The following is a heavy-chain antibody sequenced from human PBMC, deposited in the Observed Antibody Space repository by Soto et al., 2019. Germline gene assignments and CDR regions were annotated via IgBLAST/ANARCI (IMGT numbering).Heavy chain of an antibody. CDR2: IGGRGGNA. V-gene: IGHV3-23*01. D-gene: IGHD2-21*02. J-gene: IGHJ4*02. CDR1: GFTFNEYA. Sequence: GGSLRLACAASGFTFNEYAINWGRQLPGRGLEYVSGIGGRGGNAFYADSMKGRFIISRDNSKNTVYLQMNNLRVDDSAMYYCAKARDSGDFAGSFDSWGQGTLVTVSS. CDR3: AKARDSGDFAGSFDS.